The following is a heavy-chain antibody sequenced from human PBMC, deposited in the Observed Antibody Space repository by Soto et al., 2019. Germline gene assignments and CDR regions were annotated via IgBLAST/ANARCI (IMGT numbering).Heavy chain of an antibody. CDR1: CFIFENFG. Sequence: GGPLSLCCAASCFIFENFGMSWVRPAPGKGLEWISSISGSGFKKYYADSVKGRFTISRDNSKSTVYLELNNLSAEDTAVYHCAKNQGVELVPLATVDWFDPWGQGSVVTVSS. V-gene: IGHV3-23*01. CDR3: AKNQGVELVPLATVDWFDP. CDR2: ISGSGFKK. J-gene: IGHJ5*02. D-gene: IGHD1-26*01.